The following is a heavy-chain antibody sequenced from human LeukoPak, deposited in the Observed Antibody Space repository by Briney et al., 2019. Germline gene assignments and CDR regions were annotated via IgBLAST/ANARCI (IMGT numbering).Heavy chain of an antibody. D-gene: IGHD5-12*01. CDR3: ARDRSGYDFYYYYYYMDV. CDR1: GFTFSSYW. CDR2: INSDGSST. V-gene: IGHV3-74*01. Sequence: GGSLRLSCAASGFTFSSYWMHWVRQAPGKGLVWVSRINSDGSSTSYADSVKGRFTISRDNAKNTLYLQMNSLRAEDTAVYYCARDRSGYDFYYYYYYMDVWGKGTTVTVSS. J-gene: IGHJ6*03.